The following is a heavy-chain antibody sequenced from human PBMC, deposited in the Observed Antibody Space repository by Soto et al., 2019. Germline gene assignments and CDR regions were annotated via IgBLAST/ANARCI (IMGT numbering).Heavy chain of an antibody. CDR3: ARDWGGLGY. V-gene: IGHV3-7*03. Sequence: GGSLRLSCAASGFTFSTYWMTWVRQAPGKGLEWVANIIKDGSEKSYVDSVKGRFIISRDNAKNSLYLEMNSLRVEDTAVYYCARDWGGLGYWGQGTLVTVSS. J-gene: IGHJ4*02. CDR1: GFTFSTYW. CDR2: IIKDGSEK. D-gene: IGHD3-10*01.